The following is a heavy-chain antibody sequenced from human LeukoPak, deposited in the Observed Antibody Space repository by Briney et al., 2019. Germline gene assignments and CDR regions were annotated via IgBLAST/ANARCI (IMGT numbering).Heavy chain of an antibody. CDR1: GFTFSSYG. V-gene: IGHV3-30*18. D-gene: IGHD1-26*01. J-gene: IGHJ4*02. Sequence: SGGSLRLSCAASGFTFSSYGMHRVRQAPGKGLEWVAVISYDGSNKYYADSVKGRFTISRDNSKNTLYLQMNSLRAEDTAVYYCAKAEKWELREPFDYWGQGTLVTVSS. CDR3: AKAEKWELREPFDY. CDR2: ISYDGSNK.